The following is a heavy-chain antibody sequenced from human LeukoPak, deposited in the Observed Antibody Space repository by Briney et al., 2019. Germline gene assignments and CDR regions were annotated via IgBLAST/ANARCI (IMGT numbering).Heavy chain of an antibody. CDR1: GFTFRNYA. J-gene: IGHJ4*02. D-gene: IGHD4-17*01. CDR3: AKDLRMDGDYYFDY. CDR2: ISGSGGST. Sequence: GGSLRLSCAASGFTFRNYAMSWIRQAPGKGLEWVSGISGSGGSTYYADSVKGRFTISRDNSKNTLYLQMNSLRAEDTAVYYCAKDLRMDGDYYFDYWGQGTLVTVSS. V-gene: IGHV3-23*01.